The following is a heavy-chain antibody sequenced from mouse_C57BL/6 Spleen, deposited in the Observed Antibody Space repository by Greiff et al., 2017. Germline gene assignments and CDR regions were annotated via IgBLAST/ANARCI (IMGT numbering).Heavy chain of an antibody. D-gene: IGHD1-1*01. Sequence: QVQLQQSGAELVKPGASVKISCKASGYAFSSYWMNWVKQRPGKGLEVIGQIYPGDGDTNYNGKFKGKATLTADKSSSTAYMQLSSLTSEDSAVYFCARGPYGSSYGFAYWGQGTLVTVSA. CDR3: ARGPYGSSYGFAY. CDR1: GYAFSSYW. J-gene: IGHJ3*01. CDR2: IYPGDGDT. V-gene: IGHV1-80*01.